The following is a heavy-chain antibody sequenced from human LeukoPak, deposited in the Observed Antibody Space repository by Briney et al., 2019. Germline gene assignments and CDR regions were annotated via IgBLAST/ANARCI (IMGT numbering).Heavy chain of an antibody. Sequence: PSETLSLTCTVSGGSISSSTYYWGWIRQPPGKGLQWIGSIYYSGSTYYNPSLKSRVTISVDTSKNQFSLKLSSVTAADTAVYYCARTRYYYNSRSYGAPYYFDYWGQGTLVTVSS. CDR2: IYYSGST. D-gene: IGHD3-10*01. V-gene: IGHV4-39*01. CDR1: GGSISSSTYY. J-gene: IGHJ4*02. CDR3: ARTRYYYNSRSYGAPYYFDY.